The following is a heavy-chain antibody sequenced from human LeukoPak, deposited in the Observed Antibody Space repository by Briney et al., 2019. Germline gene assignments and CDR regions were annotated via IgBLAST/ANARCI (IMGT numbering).Heavy chain of an antibody. CDR3: ARDCSGSSCYWIH. V-gene: IGHV1-18*01. Sequence: GESLKISCKASGYTFSSYGISWVRQAPGQGLEWLGYISAYNGNTNYAQKVQGRITMTTDTSTSTAYMEMRSLRSDDTAVYYCARDCSGSSCYWIHWGQGTLVTVSS. D-gene: IGHD2-15*01. CDR2: ISAYNGNT. CDR1: GYTFSSYG. J-gene: IGHJ4*02.